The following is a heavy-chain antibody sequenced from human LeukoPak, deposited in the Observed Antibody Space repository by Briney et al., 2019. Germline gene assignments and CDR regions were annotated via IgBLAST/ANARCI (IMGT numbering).Heavy chain of an antibody. V-gene: IGHV3-43*01. D-gene: IGHD3-22*01. J-gene: IGHJ4*02. Sequence: PGGSLRLSCAASGFTFDDYTMYWVRRAPGKGLEWVSVISWHGSTTKYADSVRGRFTISRDNRKNSLSLQMNSLRPEDTALYYCAKDIGDSIGYNYFDSWGQGTLVTVSS. CDR1: GFTFDDYT. CDR3: AKDIGDSIGYNYFDS. CDR2: ISWHGSTT.